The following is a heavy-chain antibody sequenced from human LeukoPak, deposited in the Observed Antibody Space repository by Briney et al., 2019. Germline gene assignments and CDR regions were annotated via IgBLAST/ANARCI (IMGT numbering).Heavy chain of an antibody. CDR3: ARAGGWAREDYKADAFDI. CDR1: GYTFTNFG. CDR2: IMAYNGNT. J-gene: IGHJ3*02. Sequence: GASVKVSCKASGYTFTNFGISWVRQAPGQGLEWMGWIMAYNGNTNYAQKVQDRVTMTTDTSTSTAYMELRSLRSDDTAVYHCARAGGWAREDYKADAFDIWGQGTMVTVSS. V-gene: IGHV1-18*01. D-gene: IGHD4-11*01.